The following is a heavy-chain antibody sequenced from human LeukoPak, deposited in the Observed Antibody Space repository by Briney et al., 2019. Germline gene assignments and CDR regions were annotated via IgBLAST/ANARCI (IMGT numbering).Heavy chain of an antibody. CDR3: ARVSGDKMDGYYYYYMDV. CDR1: GGTFSSYA. D-gene: IGHD7-27*01. J-gene: IGHJ6*03. V-gene: IGHV1-69*06. CDR2: IIPIFGTA. Sequence: SVKVSCKASGGTFSSYAISWVRQAPGQGLEWMGGIIPIFGTANYAQKFQGRVKITADKSTSTAYMELSSLRSEDTAVYYCARVSGDKMDGYYYYYMDVWGKGTTVTVSS.